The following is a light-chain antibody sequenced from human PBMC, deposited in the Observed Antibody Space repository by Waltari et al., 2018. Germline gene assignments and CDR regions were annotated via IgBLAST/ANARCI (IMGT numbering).Light chain of an antibody. CDR2: GAS. Sequence: IVLTQSPGNLSLSQGERATLSCRASQSVSSSYLAWYQQKPGQAPRVLIHGASNRATGIPDRFSGSGSGTDFTLTISRLEPEDFAVYYCQQYGSSPWTFGQGTKVEIK. CDR1: QSVSSSY. CDR3: QQYGSSPWT. V-gene: IGKV3-20*01. J-gene: IGKJ1*01.